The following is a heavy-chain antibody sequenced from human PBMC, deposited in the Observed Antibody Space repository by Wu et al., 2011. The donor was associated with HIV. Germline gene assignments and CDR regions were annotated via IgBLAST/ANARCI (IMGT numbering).Heavy chain of an antibody. V-gene: IGHV1-18*01. D-gene: IGHD4-17*01. Sequence: LKWMGWISAYNGNTNYAQKFQGRVTITADKSTSTAYMDLSSLRLCKTRAVYYCASRDGYGDYIPLWYWGQGTLVTVSS. CDR2: ISAYNGNT. J-gene: IGHJ4*02. CDR3: ASRDGYGDYIPLWY.